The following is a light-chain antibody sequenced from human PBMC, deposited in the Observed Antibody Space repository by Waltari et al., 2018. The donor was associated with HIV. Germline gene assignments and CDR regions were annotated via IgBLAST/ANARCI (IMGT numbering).Light chain of an antibody. CDR1: SSDVGGYNF. V-gene: IGLV2-14*03. CDR2: DVT. J-gene: IGLJ3*02. Sequence: QSALTQPASVSGSPGHSITISCTGSSSDVGGYNFLPWYQQHPGKAPRVLIYDVTTRPSGVSDRFSGSRSGDTASLTISGLQPEDEADYYCESYTSTSVWVFGGGTRLTVL. CDR3: ESYTSTSVWV.